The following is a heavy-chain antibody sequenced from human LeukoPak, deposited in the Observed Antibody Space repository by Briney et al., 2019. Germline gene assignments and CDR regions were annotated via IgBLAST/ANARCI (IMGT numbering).Heavy chain of an antibody. CDR2: ISYDGSNK. J-gene: IGHJ4*02. Sequence: PGGSLRLSCAASGFTFGSYAMHWLRQAPGKGLEWVEVISYDGSNKYYADSVKGRFTISRDNSKNTLYLQMNSLRAEDTAVYYCARSSGWFGIFDYWGQGTLVTVSS. V-gene: IGHV3-30*04. CDR1: GFTFGSYA. CDR3: ARSSGWFGIFDY. D-gene: IGHD6-19*01.